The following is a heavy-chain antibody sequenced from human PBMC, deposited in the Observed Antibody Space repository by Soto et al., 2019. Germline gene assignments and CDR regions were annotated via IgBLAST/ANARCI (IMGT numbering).Heavy chain of an antibody. CDR1: GGTFSSYA. Sequence: SVKVSCKASGGTFSSYAISWVRQAPGQGLEWMGGIIPIFGTANYAQKFQGRVTITADESTSTAYMELSSLRSEDTAVYYCARADSHYDFWSGYYIGRWYFDLWGRGTLVTVSS. D-gene: IGHD3-3*01. CDR3: ARADSHYDFWSGYYIGRWYFDL. J-gene: IGHJ2*01. CDR2: IIPIFGTA. V-gene: IGHV1-69*13.